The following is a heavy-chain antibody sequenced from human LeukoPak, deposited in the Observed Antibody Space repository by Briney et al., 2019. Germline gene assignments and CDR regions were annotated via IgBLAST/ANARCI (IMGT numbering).Heavy chain of an antibody. J-gene: IGHJ4*02. D-gene: IGHD6-19*01. CDR1: GLTFSSYG. CDR2: IWYDGSNK. Sequence: GRSLRLSCAASGLTFSSYGMHWVRQAPGKGLEWVAVIWYDGSNKYYADSVKGRFTISRDNSKNTLYLQMNSLRAEDTAVYYCAKDAQGWFDYWGQGTLVTVSS. V-gene: IGHV3-33*06. CDR3: AKDAQGWFDY.